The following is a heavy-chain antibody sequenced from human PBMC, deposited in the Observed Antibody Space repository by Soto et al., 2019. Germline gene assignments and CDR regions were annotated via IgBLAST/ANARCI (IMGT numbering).Heavy chain of an antibody. V-gene: IGHV1-18*01. Sequence: QAQLVQSGVEMKNVGASVKVSCKASGYTFTSYGISWVRQAPGQGLEWMGWISGFNDDTNHAQKFQGRVTVTKDTSTSTAYMELRSLKSDDTAVYDCARSGSYYRARKWFGPWGQGTLVTVSS. D-gene: IGHD3-10*01. CDR3: ARSGSYYRARKWFGP. J-gene: IGHJ5*02. CDR1: GYTFTSYG. CDR2: ISGFNDDT.